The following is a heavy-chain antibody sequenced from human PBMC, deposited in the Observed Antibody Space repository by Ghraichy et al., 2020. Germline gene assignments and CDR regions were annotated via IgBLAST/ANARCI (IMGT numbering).Heavy chain of an antibody. CDR3: ARDLCSTGGSCYWNYYYGMDV. Sequence: GGSLRLSCAASGFTFSSYWMHWVRQAPGKGLVWVSRINTDGSSTSYADSVKGRFTISRDNAKNTLYLQMNSLRAEDTAVYYCARDLCSTGGSCYWNYYYGMDVWGQGTTVTVSS. D-gene: IGHD2-15*01. V-gene: IGHV3-74*01. J-gene: IGHJ6*02. CDR1: GFTFSSYW. CDR2: INTDGSST.